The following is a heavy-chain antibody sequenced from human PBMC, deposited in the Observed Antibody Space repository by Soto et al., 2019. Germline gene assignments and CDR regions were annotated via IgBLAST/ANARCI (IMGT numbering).Heavy chain of an antibody. CDR2: IFYSGST. V-gene: IGHV4-59*11. J-gene: IGHJ4*02. Sequence: PSETLSLTCSVSGGSISGHYWTWIRQSPGKGLEWIGYIFYSGSTNHNPSLKSRVTISVDTSKNQFSLKMSSVTAADTAVYYCARVGSSGWSPDYWGRGTLVTVSS. CDR1: GGSISGHY. CDR3: ARVGSSGWSPDY. D-gene: IGHD6-19*01.